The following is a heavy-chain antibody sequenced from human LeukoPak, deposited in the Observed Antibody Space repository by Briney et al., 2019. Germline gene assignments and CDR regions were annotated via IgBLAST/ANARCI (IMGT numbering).Heavy chain of an antibody. V-gene: IGHV3-21*01. D-gene: IGHD3-3*01. CDR3: ARDAYDFWSGYLRYFDY. J-gene: IGHJ4*02. Sequence: GGSLRLSCAASGFTFSSYSMNWVRQAPGRGLEWVSSISSSSSYIYYADSVKGRFTISRDNAKNSLYLQMNSLRAEDTAVYYCARDAYDFWSGYLRYFDYWGQGTLVTVSS. CDR1: GFTFSSYS. CDR2: ISSSSSYI.